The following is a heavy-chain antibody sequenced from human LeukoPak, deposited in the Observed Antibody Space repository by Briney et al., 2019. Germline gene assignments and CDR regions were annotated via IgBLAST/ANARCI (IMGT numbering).Heavy chain of an antibody. V-gene: IGHV3-74*01. Sequence: PGGSLRLSCAASGFTLRNYWIHWVRQAPGKGLVWISRIDNDGSDRIYADSVKGRFTISRDNAKNTLYLQMNSLRAEDTAVYYCARGGYHHGFDIWGQGTMVTVSS. CDR3: ARGGYHHGFDI. CDR1: GFTLRNYW. D-gene: IGHD5-18*01. CDR2: IDNDGSDR. J-gene: IGHJ3*02.